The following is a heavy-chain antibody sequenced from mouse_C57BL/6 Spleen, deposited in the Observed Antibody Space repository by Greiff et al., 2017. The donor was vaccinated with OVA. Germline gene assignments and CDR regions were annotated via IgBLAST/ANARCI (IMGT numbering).Heavy chain of an antibody. J-gene: IGHJ2*01. V-gene: IGHV1-54*01. Sequence: QVQLQQSGAELVRPGTSVKVSCKASGYAFTNYLIECVKQRPGQGLEWIGVINPGSGGTNYNEKFKGKATLTADKSSSTAYMQLSSLTSEDSAVYFCARYGNFYFDYWGQGTTLTVSS. CDR1: GYAFTNYL. D-gene: IGHD1-1*01. CDR3: ARYGNFYFDY. CDR2: INPGSGGT.